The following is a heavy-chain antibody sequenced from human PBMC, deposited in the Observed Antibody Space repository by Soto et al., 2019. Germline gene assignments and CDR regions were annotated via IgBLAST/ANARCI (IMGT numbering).Heavy chain of an antibody. CDR2: ISYDGSNK. V-gene: IGHV3-30*03. J-gene: IGHJ4*02. CDR3: TRDINGDYDY. CDR1: GFTFNNYG. D-gene: IGHD4-17*01. Sequence: GGSLRLSCAASGFTFNNYGMHWVRQAPGKGLEWVSIISYDGSNKYYADSVMGRFTISRDNSKNTLYLQMNSLRDEDTAVYYCTRDINGDYDYWGQGT.